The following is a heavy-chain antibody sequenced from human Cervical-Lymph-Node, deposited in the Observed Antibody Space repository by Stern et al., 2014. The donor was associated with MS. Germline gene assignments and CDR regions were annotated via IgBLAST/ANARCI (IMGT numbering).Heavy chain of an antibody. CDR2: IYYSGST. CDR1: GGSISSYY. Sequence: VQLVESGPGLVKPSETLSLTCTVSGGSISSYYWSWIRQPPGKGLEWIGYIYYSGSTNYNPALKSRVTISVDTSKNQFSLKLSSVTAADTAVYYCARSVGATNPDYWGQGTLVTVSS. D-gene: IGHD1-26*01. V-gene: IGHV4-59*01. CDR3: ARSVGATNPDY. J-gene: IGHJ4*02.